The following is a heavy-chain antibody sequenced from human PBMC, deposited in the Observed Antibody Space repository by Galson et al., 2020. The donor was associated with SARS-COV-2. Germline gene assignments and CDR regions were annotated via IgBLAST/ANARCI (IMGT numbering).Heavy chain of an antibody. J-gene: IGHJ1*01. CDR3: ASQYSSSWYAEYFQH. Sequence: SETLSLNCTVSGGSISSGDYYWSWIRQPPGKGLEWIGYIYYSGSTYYNPSLKSRVTISVDTSKNQFSLKLSSVTAADTAVYYCASQYSSSWYAEYFQHWGQGTLVTVSS. V-gene: IGHV4-30-4*01. CDR1: GGSISSGDYY. D-gene: IGHD6-13*01. CDR2: IYYSGST.